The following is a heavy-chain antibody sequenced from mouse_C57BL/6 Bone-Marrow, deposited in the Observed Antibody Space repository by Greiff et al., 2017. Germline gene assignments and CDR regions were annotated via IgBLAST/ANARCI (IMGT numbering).Heavy chain of an antibody. CDR2: IHPADGGT. CDR3: AIKEEFDY. J-gene: IGHJ2*01. CDR1: GYAFTSYL. Sequence: QVQLQQPGAELVKPGTSVKVSCKASGYAFTSYLIEWVKQRPGQGLEWIGRIHPADGGTNYNQKFKGKATVTVDKSSSTAYMQLSSLTSEDSAVYCCAIKEEFDYWGQGTTLTVSS. V-gene: IGHV1-74*01.